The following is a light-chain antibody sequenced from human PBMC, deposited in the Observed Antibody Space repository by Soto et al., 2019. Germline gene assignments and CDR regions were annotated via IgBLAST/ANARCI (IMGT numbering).Light chain of an antibody. J-gene: IGKJ1*01. Sequence: DIQMTQSPSSVSASVGDRVTITCRASQAIGSWLAWYQQKPGRAPKLLIYAASTLQSGVPSRFSGSGSGTDFTLTISSLQPGDFATYYCQQAHSFPWTFGQGTKVEIK. CDR3: QQAHSFPWT. CDR2: AAS. V-gene: IGKV1-12*02. CDR1: QAIGSW.